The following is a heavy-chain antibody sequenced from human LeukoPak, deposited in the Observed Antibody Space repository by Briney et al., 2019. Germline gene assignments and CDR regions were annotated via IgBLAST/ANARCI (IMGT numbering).Heavy chain of an antibody. CDR2: ISAYNGNT. CDR3: ARSPGSQNDFWSGYHMAHFDY. Sequence: ASVKVSCKASGYTFTSYGISWVRQAPGQGLEWMGWISAYNGNTNYAQKLQGRVTMTTDTSTSTAYMELRSLRSDDTAVYYCARSPGSQNDFWSGYHMAHFDYWGQGTLVTVSS. CDR1: GYTFTSYG. V-gene: IGHV1-18*01. D-gene: IGHD3-3*01. J-gene: IGHJ4*02.